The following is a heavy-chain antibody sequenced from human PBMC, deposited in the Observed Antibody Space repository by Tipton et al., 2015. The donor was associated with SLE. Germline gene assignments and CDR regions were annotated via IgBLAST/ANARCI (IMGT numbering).Heavy chain of an antibody. D-gene: IGHD3-3*01. J-gene: IGHJ1*01. CDR2: FYYSGST. V-gene: IGHV4-39*07. CDR1: GGSISNSNYY. CDR3: ARARHGGAEYFEH. Sequence: TLSLTCTVSGGSISNSNYYWGWIRQPPGKGLEWIGSFYYSGSTYYKSSLKSRVTMSVDTSENQLSLKLTFVTATDTAVYYCARARHGGAEYFEHWGQGTLVTVSS.